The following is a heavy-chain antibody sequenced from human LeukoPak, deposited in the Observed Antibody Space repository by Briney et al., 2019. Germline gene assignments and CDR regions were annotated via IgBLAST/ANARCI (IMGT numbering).Heavy chain of an antibody. J-gene: IGHJ4*02. CDR2: INPNSGGT. CDR3: ATTVFGVAGHYYFDY. Sequence: ASVKVSCKASGYTFTGYYMHWVRQAPGQGLEWMGWINPNSGGTNYAQKFQGRVTMTRDTSISTAYMELSRLRSDDTAVYYCATTVFGVAGHYYFDYWGQGTLVTVSS. CDR1: GYTFTGYY. V-gene: IGHV1-2*02. D-gene: IGHD3-3*01.